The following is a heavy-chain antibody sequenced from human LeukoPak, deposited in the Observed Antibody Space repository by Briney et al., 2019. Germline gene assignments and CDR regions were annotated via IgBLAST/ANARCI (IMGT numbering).Heavy chain of an antibody. CDR2: IYSGGGT. V-gene: IGHV3-66*01. Sequence: GGSLRLSCAASGFTVSNSYMNWVRQAPGKGLEWVSLIYSGGGTYYADSVKGRFTISRDNSKNTLCLQMNSLRAEDTAVYYCARCRTYFGNLAWGQGTLVTVSS. CDR1: GFTVSNSY. J-gene: IGHJ5*02. CDR3: ARCRTYFGNLA. D-gene: IGHD1-7*01.